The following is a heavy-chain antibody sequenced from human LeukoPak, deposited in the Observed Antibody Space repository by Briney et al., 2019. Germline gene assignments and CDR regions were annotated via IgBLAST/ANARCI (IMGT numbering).Heavy chain of an antibody. CDR2: ISSGSSYI. D-gene: IGHD6-6*01. Sequence: GGSLRLSCAASGFTFSSYSMNWVRQAPGKGLEWVSSISSGSSYIYYADSVKGRFTISRDNAKNSLYLQMNSLRAEDTAVYYCARGMGIAARTPDDYWGQGTLVTVSS. CDR3: ARGMGIAARTPDDY. CDR1: GFTFSSYS. J-gene: IGHJ4*02. V-gene: IGHV3-21*01.